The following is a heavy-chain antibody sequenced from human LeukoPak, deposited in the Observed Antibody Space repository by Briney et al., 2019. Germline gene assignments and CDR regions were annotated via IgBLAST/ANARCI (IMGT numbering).Heavy chain of an antibody. Sequence: GASVKVSCKASGYTFTGYYMNWVRQAPGQGLEWMGWINPNSGATNYAQKFQGRVTMTRDTSISTTYVELSRLRSDDTAVYYCARDYGSGSYSSEFDYWGQGTLVTVSS. CDR1: GYTFTGYY. J-gene: IGHJ4*02. V-gene: IGHV1-2*02. CDR2: INPNSGAT. D-gene: IGHD3-10*01. CDR3: ARDYGSGSYSSEFDY.